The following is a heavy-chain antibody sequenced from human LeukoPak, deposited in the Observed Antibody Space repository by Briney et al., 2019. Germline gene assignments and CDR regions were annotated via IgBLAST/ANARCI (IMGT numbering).Heavy chain of an antibody. CDR1: GGSISSHY. CDR3: AREGQLLYRAGRWFDP. Sequence: SETLSLTCTVSGGSISSHYWSWIRQPPGKGLEWIGYIYYSGSTNYNPSLKSRVTVSVDTSKNQFSLKLSSVTAADTAVYYCAREGQLLYRAGRWFDPWGQGTLVTVSS. CDR2: IYYSGST. D-gene: IGHD2-2*02. V-gene: IGHV4-59*11. J-gene: IGHJ5*02.